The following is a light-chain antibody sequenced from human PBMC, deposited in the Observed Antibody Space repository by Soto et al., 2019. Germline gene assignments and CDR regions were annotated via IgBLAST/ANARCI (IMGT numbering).Light chain of an antibody. CDR3: HQFGDSPQT. Sequence: EIVLTQSPGTLSLSPGDRATLSCRASQSLSVSYIAWYQQSPGQAPRLLIYGTSTRATGIPDRFSGSGSGTDFTLAISRLEPEDFAVYYCHQFGDSPQTFGQGTTVEI. CDR1: QSLSVSY. J-gene: IGKJ1*01. CDR2: GTS. V-gene: IGKV3-20*01.